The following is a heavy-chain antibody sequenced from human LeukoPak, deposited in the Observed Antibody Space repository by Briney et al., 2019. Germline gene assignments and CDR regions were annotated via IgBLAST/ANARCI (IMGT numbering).Heavy chain of an antibody. CDR2: INHSGST. V-gene: IGHV4-34*01. J-gene: IGHJ4*02. D-gene: IGHD6-19*01. CDR1: GFTFSSYG. CDR3: ARVRIAVAV. Sequence: LRLSCAASGFTFSSYGMHWIRQPPGKGLEWIGEINHSGSTNYNPSLKSRVTISVDTSKNQFSLKLSSVTAADTAVYYCARVRIAVAVWGQGTLVTVSS.